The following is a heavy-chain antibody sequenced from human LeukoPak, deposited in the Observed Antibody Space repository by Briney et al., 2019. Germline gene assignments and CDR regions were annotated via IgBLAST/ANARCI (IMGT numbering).Heavy chain of an antibody. Sequence: GGSLRLSCAASGFTFSDYYMSWIRQAPGKGLEWVSYISSSGSTIYYADSVKGRFTISRDNAKNSLYLQMNSLRAEDTAVYYCAKPPPRGNSYGSDYWGQGTLVTVSS. D-gene: IGHD5-18*01. CDR2: ISSSGSTI. J-gene: IGHJ4*02. CDR3: AKPPPRGNSYGSDY. CDR1: GFTFSDYY. V-gene: IGHV3-11*04.